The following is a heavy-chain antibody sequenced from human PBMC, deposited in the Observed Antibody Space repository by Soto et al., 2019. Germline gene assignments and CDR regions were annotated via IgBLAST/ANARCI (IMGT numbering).Heavy chain of an antibody. D-gene: IGHD3-9*01. V-gene: IGHV3-23*01. Sequence: PGGSLRLSCAASGFTFSSYAMSWVRQAPGKGLEWVSAISGSGGSTYYADSVKGRFTISRDNSKNTLYLQMNSLRAEDTAVYYCAKAEGYDILTAPSFYYYYGMDVWGQGTTVTVTS. J-gene: IGHJ6*02. CDR2: ISGSGGST. CDR3: AKAEGYDILTAPSFYYYYGMDV. CDR1: GFTFSSYA.